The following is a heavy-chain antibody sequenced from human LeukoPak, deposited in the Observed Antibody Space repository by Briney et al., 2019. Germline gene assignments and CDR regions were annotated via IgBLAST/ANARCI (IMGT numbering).Heavy chain of an antibody. CDR1: GGTFSSYA. V-gene: IGHV1-69*04. D-gene: IGHD6-19*01. CDR2: IIPIFGIA. Sequence: SVKVSCKASGGTFSSYAISWVRQAPGQGLEWMGRIIPIFGIANYAQKFQGRVTITADKSTSTAYMELSSLRSEDTAVYYCARWGWSERGYYYGMDVWGQGTTVTVSS. J-gene: IGHJ6*02. CDR3: ARWGWSERGYYYGMDV.